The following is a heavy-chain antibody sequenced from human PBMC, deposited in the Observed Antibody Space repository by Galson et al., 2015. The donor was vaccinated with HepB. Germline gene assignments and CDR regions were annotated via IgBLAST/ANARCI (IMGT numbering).Heavy chain of an antibody. D-gene: IGHD1-7*01. V-gene: IGHV3-7*01. J-gene: IGHJ4*02. CDR1: GLIFSSYS. CDR3: ARETKYNWNSREVSDY. Sequence: SLRLSCAASGLIFSSYSMTWVRQAPGKGLEWVASIKRDGSEVYYVDSVRGRFTISRDNAKNSLYLQMDSLSAEDTAVYYCARETKYNWNSREVSDYWGQGTLVTVSS. CDR2: IKRDGSEV.